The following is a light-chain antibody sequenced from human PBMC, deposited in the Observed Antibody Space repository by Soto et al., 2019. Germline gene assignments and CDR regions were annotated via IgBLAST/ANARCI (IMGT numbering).Light chain of an antibody. V-gene: IGLV1-40*01. CDR2: GDN. CDR1: TSNIGAPYD. Sequence: QSVLTQLPSVSGAPGQRVSISCTGSTSNIGAPYDVHWYQHLPGTAPKLLIYGDNNRPSGVPDRFSGSKSGTSASLAITRLQAEDEADYYCQSYDISLHNYVFGTGTKVTV. J-gene: IGLJ1*01. CDR3: QSYDISLHNYV.